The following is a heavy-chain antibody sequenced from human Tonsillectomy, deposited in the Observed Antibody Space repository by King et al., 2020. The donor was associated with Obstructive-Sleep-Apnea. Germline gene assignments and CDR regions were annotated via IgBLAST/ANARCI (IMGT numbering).Heavy chain of an antibody. D-gene: IGHD3-9*01. CDR2: IKSKTDGGTT. CDR1: VFTFSNAW. J-gene: IGHJ4*02. Sequence: VQLVESGGGLVKPGGSLRLSCAASVFTFSNAWMSWVRQAPGKGLEWVGRIKSKTDGGTTDFSAPVKGRFTISRDDSKNTLYLQMNSLKTEDTAVYYCTTDRRYYDWLLPFDYWGQGTLVTVSS. V-gene: IGHV3-15*01. CDR3: TTDRRYYDWLLPFDY.